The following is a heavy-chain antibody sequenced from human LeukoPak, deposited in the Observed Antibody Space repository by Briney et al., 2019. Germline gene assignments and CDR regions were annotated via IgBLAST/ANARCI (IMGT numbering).Heavy chain of an antibody. CDR1: GFTFSSYG. CDR3: AKAGQYYYDSSGYSNYYYMDV. Sequence: GGSLRLSCAASGFTFSSYGMHWVRQAPGKGLEWVAFIRYDGSNKYYADSVKGRFTISRDNSKNTLYPQMNSLRAEDTAVYYCAKAGQYYYDSSGYSNYYYMDVWGKGTTVTVSS. J-gene: IGHJ6*03. D-gene: IGHD3-22*01. V-gene: IGHV3-30*02. CDR2: IRYDGSNK.